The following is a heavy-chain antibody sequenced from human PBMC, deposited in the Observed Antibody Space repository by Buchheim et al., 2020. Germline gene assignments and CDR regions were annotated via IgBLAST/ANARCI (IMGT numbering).Heavy chain of an antibody. Sequence: EAQLVESGGGLVQPGGSLRLSCAASGFTFSSYWMSWFRQAPGKGLEWVALIKQDGSEKYYADSIQGRFTISRDKAKNTLYLQINSLRADDTAVYYCVRDCGENIAGPRFDCWGQGTL. CDR2: IKQDGSEK. CDR3: VRDCGENIAGPRFDC. CDR1: GFTFSSYW. V-gene: IGHV3-7*01. J-gene: IGHJ4*02. D-gene: IGHD6-13*01.